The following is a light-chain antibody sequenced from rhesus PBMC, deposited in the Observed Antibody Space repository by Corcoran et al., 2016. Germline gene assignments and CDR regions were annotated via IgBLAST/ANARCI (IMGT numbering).Light chain of an antibody. J-gene: IGKJ4*01. CDR1: QSLLHSNGNTS. V-gene: IGKV2S2*01. CDR3: MQSTKDPT. CDR2: TVT. Sequence: DIVMTQTPLSLPVTPGEPASISCRASQSLLHSNGNTSLDWYQQKPGQAPRLLIYTVTNRESGVPDRFSGSGSGTDFTLKISRVEPEYVGVYYCMQSTKDPTFGGGTKVELK.